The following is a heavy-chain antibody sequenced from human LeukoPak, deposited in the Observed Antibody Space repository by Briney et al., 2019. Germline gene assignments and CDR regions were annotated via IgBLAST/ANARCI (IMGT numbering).Heavy chain of an antibody. Sequence: GGSLRLSCAASGFTVSSNYMSWVRQAPGKGLEWVSVIYSGGSTYYADSVKGRFTISRDNSKNMLYLQMNSLRVEDTAVYYCAKDVAPDSGWDLDYWGQGTLVTVSS. CDR2: IYSGGST. V-gene: IGHV3-53*01. J-gene: IGHJ4*02. D-gene: IGHD6-19*01. CDR3: AKDVAPDSGWDLDY. CDR1: GFTVSSNY.